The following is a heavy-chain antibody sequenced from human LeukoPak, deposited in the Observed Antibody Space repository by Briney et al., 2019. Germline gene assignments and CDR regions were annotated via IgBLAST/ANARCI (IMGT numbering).Heavy chain of an antibody. CDR3: ARWGEWPPFDY. Sequence: GGSLRLSCAASGFTFSSYSMNWVRQAPGKGLEWVSSISSSSSYIYYADSVKGRFTISRDNAKNSLYLQMNSLRAEDTTVYYCARWGEWPPFDYWGQGTLVTVSS. CDR1: GFTFSSYS. J-gene: IGHJ4*02. CDR2: ISSSSSYI. D-gene: IGHD3-10*01. V-gene: IGHV3-21*01.